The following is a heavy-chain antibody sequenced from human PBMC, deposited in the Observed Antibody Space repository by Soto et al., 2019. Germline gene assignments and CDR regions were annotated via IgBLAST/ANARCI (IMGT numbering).Heavy chain of an antibody. Sequence: SQTLSLTCTVSGGSISSSSYYWGWIRQPPGKGLEWIGSIYYSGSTYYNPSLKSRVTISVDTSKTQFSLKLSSVTAADTAVYYCARHPRTVPTTPFDYWGQGTLVTVSS. CDR3: ARHPRTVPTTPFDY. D-gene: IGHD5-12*01. V-gene: IGHV4-39*01. J-gene: IGHJ4*02. CDR1: GGSISSSSYY. CDR2: IYYSGST.